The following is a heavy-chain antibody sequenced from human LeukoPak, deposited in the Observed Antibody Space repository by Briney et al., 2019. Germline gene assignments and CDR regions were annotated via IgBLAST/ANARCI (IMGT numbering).Heavy chain of an antibody. CDR3: AKADSSGYPPTY. CDR1: GFTFSSYW. D-gene: IGHD3-10*01. Sequence: GGSLRLSCAASGFTFSSYWMHWVRQAPGKGLVWVSGISWNSGNKGYADSVKGRFTISRDNAKNSLYLQMNSLRAEDTAFYYCAKADSSGYPPTYWGQGTLVTVSS. V-gene: IGHV3-9*01. CDR2: ISWNSGNK. J-gene: IGHJ4*02.